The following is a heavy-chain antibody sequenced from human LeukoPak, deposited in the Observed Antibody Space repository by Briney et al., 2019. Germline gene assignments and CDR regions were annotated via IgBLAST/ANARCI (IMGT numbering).Heavy chain of an antibody. J-gene: IGHJ4*02. Sequence: SETLSLTCTVSGGSISSYYWSWIRQPAGKGLEWIGRIYTSGSTNYSASLKSRVSMSVDTYNNQFSLKLSSVTAADTAVFYCARENSGSYREFDYWGQGTLVTVSS. D-gene: IGHD1-26*01. CDR3: ARENSGSYREFDY. CDR1: GGSISSYY. CDR2: IYTSGST. V-gene: IGHV4-4*07.